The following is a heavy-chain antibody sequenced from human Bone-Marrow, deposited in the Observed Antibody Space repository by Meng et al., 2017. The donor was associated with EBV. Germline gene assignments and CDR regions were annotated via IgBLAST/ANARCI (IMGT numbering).Heavy chain of an antibody. J-gene: IGHJ4*02. Sequence: QVQLGRSGGKVKKPGAPVKVSCKASGYTFTSYAMHWVRQAPGQRLEWMGWINAGNGNTKYSQKFQGRVTITRDTSASTAYMELSSLRSEDTAVYYCARAPPLWFGELLSLYYWGQGTLVTVSS. CDR2: INAGNGNT. CDR3: ARAPPLWFGELLSLYY. V-gene: IGHV1-3*01. D-gene: IGHD3-10*01. CDR1: GYTFTSYA.